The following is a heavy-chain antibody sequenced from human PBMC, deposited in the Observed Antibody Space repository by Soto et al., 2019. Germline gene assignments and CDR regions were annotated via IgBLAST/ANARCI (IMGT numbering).Heavy chain of an antibody. CDR1: GVSISSVSISSNY. Sequence: PWETLSLTCTVSGVSISSVSISSNYWGWIQQPPGKGLEYIGSIPYSGNTNYNPSLKSRVSISVDTSKNQFSLKLTSVTAADTAVYYCARIHYSSASFGYCGQGILLT. J-gene: IGHJ4*02. D-gene: IGHD6-19*01. V-gene: IGHV4-61*01. CDR3: ARIHYSSASFGY. CDR2: IPYSGNT.